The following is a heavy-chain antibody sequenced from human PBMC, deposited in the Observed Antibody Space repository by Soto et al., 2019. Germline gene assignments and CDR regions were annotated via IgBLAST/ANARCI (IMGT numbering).Heavy chain of an antibody. D-gene: IGHD6-19*01. CDR3: ARDRLAVAGTPEFYYYYYGMDV. CDR1: GDSVSSNSAA. CDR2: TYYRSKWYN. Sequence: SQTLSLTCAISGDSVSSNSAAWNWIRQSPSRGLEWLGRTYYRSKWYNDYAVSVKSRITINPDTSKNQFSLQLNSVTPEDTAVYYCARDRLAVAGTPEFYYYYYGMDVWGQGTTVTVSS. V-gene: IGHV6-1*01. J-gene: IGHJ6*02.